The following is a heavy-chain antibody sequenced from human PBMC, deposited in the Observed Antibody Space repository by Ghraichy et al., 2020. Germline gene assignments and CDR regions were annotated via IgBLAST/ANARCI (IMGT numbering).Heavy chain of an antibody. CDR3: AKGESYYYGSGSYYGY. CDR1: GFTFSSYA. D-gene: IGHD3-10*01. CDR2: ISSSGGST. Sequence: GGSLRLSCAASGFTFSSYAMNWVRQAPGKGLEWVSAISSSGGSTYYADSVKGRFTISRDNSKNTLYLQMNSLRAEDTAVYYCAKGESYYYGSGSYYGYWGQGTLVTVSS. V-gene: IGHV3-23*01. J-gene: IGHJ4*02.